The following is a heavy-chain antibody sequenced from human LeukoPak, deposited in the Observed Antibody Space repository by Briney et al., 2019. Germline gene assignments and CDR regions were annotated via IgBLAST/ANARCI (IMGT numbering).Heavy chain of an antibody. CDR2: IHYSGKT. D-gene: IGHD3-10*01. Sequence: PSETLSLTCTVSGGSIGTYFWSWVRQPPGKGLEWIAYIHYSGKTNYNTSLKSRATISLDTSRSQFSLKLNSVTAADTAVYYCARGKVGSASFDYWGQGALVTVSS. V-gene: IGHV4-59*01. CDR1: GGSIGTYF. CDR3: ARGKVGSASFDY. J-gene: IGHJ4*02.